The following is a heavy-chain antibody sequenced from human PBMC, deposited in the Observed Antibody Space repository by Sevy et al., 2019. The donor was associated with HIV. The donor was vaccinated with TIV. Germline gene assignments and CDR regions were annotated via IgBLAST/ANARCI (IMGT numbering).Heavy chain of an antibody. J-gene: IGHJ3*02. CDR1: GFTFNSYT. CDR3: ARPYGSGSWEAFDI. D-gene: IGHD3-10*01. V-gene: IGHV3-21*01. CDR2: ISFSSNYI. Sequence: GGSLRLSCAASGFTFNSYTMNWVRQAPGKGLEWVSSISFSSNYIYYAHSVKGRFTISRDNAQNSLYLQMNSLRAEDTAIYYCARPYGSGSWEAFDIWGQGTMVTVSS.